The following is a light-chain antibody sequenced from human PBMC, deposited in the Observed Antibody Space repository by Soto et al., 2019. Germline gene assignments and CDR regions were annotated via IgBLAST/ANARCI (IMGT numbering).Light chain of an antibody. V-gene: IGKV1-9*01. CDR1: QGISSY. CDR2: AAS. Sequence: DIQLTQSPAFLSASVGDRVTITCRASQGISSYLAWYQQKPGKSPKLLYAASSLQSGVPSRFSGSGSGTEFTLTISSLQPEDFALYYCQQYNKWPQTFGRGTKVDIK. J-gene: IGKJ1*01. CDR3: QQYNKWPQT.